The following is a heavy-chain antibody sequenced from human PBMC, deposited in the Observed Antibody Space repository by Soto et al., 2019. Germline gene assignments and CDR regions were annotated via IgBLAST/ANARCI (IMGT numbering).Heavy chain of an antibody. CDR1: GDTFSSYG. V-gene: IGHV1-18*01. D-gene: IGHD6-19*01. J-gene: IGHJ2*01. Sequence: ASVKVSCKASGDTFSSYGISGVRQAPGQGLEKMGWISGYSGNTYYAQKFQGRVTMTTDTSTNTVYMELRSLRSDDTAVYYCARQWDNKSEHSSGWYDDFWG. CDR3: ARQWDNKSEHSSGWYDDF. CDR2: ISGYSGNT.